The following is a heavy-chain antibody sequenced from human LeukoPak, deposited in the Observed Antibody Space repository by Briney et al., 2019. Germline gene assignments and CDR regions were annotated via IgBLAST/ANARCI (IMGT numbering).Heavy chain of an antibody. CDR1: GFTFSDYS. D-gene: IGHD3-3*01. CDR2: IKQDGSET. Sequence: GGSLRLSCAASGFTFSDYSMNWVRQAPGKGLEWVANIKQDGSETYYVDSVMGRFTISRLNAKNSVYLQMNSLRAEDTAVYYCARDRSISGVVTIDFWGQGTLVTVSS. CDR3: ARDRSISGVVTIDF. J-gene: IGHJ4*02. V-gene: IGHV3-7*01.